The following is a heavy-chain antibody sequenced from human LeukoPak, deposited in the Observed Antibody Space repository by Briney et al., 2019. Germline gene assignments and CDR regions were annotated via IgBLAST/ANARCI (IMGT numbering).Heavy chain of an antibody. V-gene: IGHV3-7*01. Sequence: GGSLRLSCAASGFTFSSYLMSWVRQAPGKGLEWVANIKQDGSEKYYVDSVKGRFTISRDNAKNSLYLQMNSLRAEDTAVYYCARDLRPFYYYDSSGYYFDYWGQGTLVTVSS. CDR2: IKQDGSEK. D-gene: IGHD3-22*01. J-gene: IGHJ4*02. CDR3: ARDLRPFYYYDSSGYYFDY. CDR1: GFTFSSYL.